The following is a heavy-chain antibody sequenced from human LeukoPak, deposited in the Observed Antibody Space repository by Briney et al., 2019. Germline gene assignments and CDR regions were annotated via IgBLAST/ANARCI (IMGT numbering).Heavy chain of an antibody. CDR3: ARQVPGCSGGSCYSCWFDP. CDR1: GYSFTSYW. J-gene: IGHJ5*02. Sequence: GESLKISCKGSGYSFTSYWIGWVRQMPGKGLEWVGIIYPGDSDTRYSPSFQGQVTMSADKSISTAYLQWSSLKASDTAMYYCARQVPGCSGGSCYSCWFDPWGQGTLVTVSS. D-gene: IGHD2-15*01. V-gene: IGHV5-51*01. CDR2: IYPGDSDT.